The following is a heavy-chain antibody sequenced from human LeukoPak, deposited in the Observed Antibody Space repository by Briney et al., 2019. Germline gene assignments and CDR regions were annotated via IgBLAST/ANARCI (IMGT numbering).Heavy chain of an antibody. CDR1: GFTVSSNY. CDR2: IYSGGST. V-gene: IGHV3-66*01. CDR3: ARDGYYSMDV. Sequence: GGSLRLSCAASGFTVSSNYMSWVRQAPGKGLEWVSVIYSGGSTYYADSVKGRFTISRDNSKNTLYLQINSLRAEDTAVYHCARDGYYSMDVWGQGTTVTVSS. J-gene: IGHJ6*02.